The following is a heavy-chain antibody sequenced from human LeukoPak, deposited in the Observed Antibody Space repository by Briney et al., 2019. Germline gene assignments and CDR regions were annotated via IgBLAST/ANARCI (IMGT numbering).Heavy chain of an antibody. D-gene: IGHD2-21*02. CDR3: ARDLASGEGGDYYYYYYGMDI. V-gene: IGHV3-21*01. J-gene: IGHJ6*02. Sequence: GGSLRLSCAASGFTFSSFSMNWVRQAPGKGLEWVSSITSSSSYVYYADSVKGRLTISRDNAKNSLYLQMNSLRAEDTAVYYCARDLASGEGGDYYYYYYGMDIWGQGTTVTVSS. CDR1: GFTFSSFS. CDR2: ITSSSSYV.